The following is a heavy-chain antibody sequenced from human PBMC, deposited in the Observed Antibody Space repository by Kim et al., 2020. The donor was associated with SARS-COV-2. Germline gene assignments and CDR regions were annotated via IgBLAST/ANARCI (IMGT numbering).Heavy chain of an antibody. V-gene: IGHV4-31*01. CDR3: ARARIIMIVVVKYFDY. Sequence: PSLKRLVNISVDTSKNQFSLKLSSVTAADTAVYYCARARIIMIVVVKYFDYWGQGTLVTVSS. J-gene: IGHJ4*02. D-gene: IGHD3-22*01.